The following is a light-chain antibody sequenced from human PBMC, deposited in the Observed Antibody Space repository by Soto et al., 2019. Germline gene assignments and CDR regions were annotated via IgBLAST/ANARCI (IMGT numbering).Light chain of an antibody. CDR1: SSDVGAHNY. CDR3: SSYAGGNNWV. CDR2: DVN. V-gene: IGLV2-8*01. Sequence: QSALTQPPSASGSPGQSLTISCTGTSSDVGAHNYVSWYQQNPGKAPQLMLYDVNKRPSGVPDRFSGSKSGNTASLTVSGLRAEDEADYYCSSYAGGNNWVFGGGTKVTVL. J-gene: IGLJ3*02.